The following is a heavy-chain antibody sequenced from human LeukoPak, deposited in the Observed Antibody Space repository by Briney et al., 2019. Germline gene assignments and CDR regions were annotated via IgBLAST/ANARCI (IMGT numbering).Heavy chain of an antibody. V-gene: IGHV4-38-2*01. CDR3: AGGYSYAGDY. CDR2: IYHSGST. D-gene: IGHD5-18*01. Sequence: SQTPSLTCAVSGYSISSGYYWGWIRQPPGKGLEWIGSIYHSGSTYYNPSLKSRVTISVDTSKNQFSLKLSSVTAADTAVYYCAGGYSYAGDYWGQGTLVTVSS. J-gene: IGHJ4*02. CDR1: GYSISSGYY.